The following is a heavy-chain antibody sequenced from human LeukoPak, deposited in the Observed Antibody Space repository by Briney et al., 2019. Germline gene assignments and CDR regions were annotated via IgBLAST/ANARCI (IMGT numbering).Heavy chain of an antibody. Sequence: SETLSLTCTVSGGSISCYYWSWIRQPPGKGLEWIGYIYYSGSTNYNPSLKSRVTISVDTSKNQFSLKLSSVTAADTAVYYCARAEGGTGYGAFDIRGQGTMVTVSS. CDR1: GGSISCYY. D-gene: IGHD3/OR15-3a*01. CDR3: ARAEGGTGYGAFDI. CDR2: IYYSGST. J-gene: IGHJ3*02. V-gene: IGHV4-59*01.